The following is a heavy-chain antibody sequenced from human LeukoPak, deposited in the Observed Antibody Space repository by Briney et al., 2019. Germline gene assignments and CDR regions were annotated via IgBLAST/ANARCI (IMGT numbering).Heavy chain of an antibody. V-gene: IGHV3-21*01. CDR3: ARCLGSGSYGLDAFDI. J-gene: IGHJ3*02. CDR2: ITSRSNYI. CDR1: GFTFSSYS. D-gene: IGHD1-26*01. Sequence: GGSLRLSCAASGFTFSSYSMNWVRQAPGKGLEWVSAITSRSNYIHYADSVKGRFTISRDNAKNSLYLQMNSLRAEDTAVYYCARCLGSGSYGLDAFDIWGQGTMVTVSS.